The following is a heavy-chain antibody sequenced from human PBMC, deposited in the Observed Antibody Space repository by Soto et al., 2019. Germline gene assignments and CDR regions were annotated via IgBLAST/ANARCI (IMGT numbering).Heavy chain of an antibody. CDR1: GFTFSGHT. CDR2: ISSSGGYI. CDR3: AGRTAAGSGMDF. J-gene: IGHJ6*02. D-gene: IGHD6-13*01. Sequence: EVQLVESGGGLVKPGGSLRLSCEASGFTFSGHTLTWVRQAPGKGLEWVSSISSSGGYIHYADSVKGRFTISRNNANNSRFLQMNCLRVEDTALYSCAGRTAAGSGMDFWGLGTTVGVSS. V-gene: IGHV3-21*02.